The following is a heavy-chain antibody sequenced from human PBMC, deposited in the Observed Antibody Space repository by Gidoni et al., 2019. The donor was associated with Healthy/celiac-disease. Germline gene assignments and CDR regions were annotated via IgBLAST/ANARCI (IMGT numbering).Heavy chain of an antibody. V-gene: IGHV4-59*01. Sequence: QVQLQESCPGLVKLSETLSLTCTVSGGSISSSYWRWIRQPPGKGLEWIGYIYYLGRTNYNPSLKSRVTISGDTSKNQFSLKLSSVTAADTAVYYCARSYGSGSYSFDYWGQGTLVTVSS. J-gene: IGHJ4*02. CDR1: GGSISSSY. D-gene: IGHD3-10*01. CDR3: ARSYGSGSYSFDY. CDR2: IYYLGRT.